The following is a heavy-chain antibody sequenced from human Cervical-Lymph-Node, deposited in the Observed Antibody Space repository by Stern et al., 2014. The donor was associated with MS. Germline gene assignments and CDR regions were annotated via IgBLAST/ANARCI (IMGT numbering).Heavy chain of an antibody. CDR3: ARSPCSSSCHQEDNFFDP. CDR2: IYPGDSDT. D-gene: IGHD2-2*01. V-gene: IGHV5-51*01. CDR1: GYSFTSDW. Sequence: EMQLVESGAEVKKPGESLKISCKGSGYSFTSDWIGWVRQMPGKGLEWMGIIYPGDSDTKYSPSFQGQVTISADKSINTAYLQWSSLKASDTAMYYCARSPCSSSCHQEDNFFDPWGQGTLVTVSS. J-gene: IGHJ5*02.